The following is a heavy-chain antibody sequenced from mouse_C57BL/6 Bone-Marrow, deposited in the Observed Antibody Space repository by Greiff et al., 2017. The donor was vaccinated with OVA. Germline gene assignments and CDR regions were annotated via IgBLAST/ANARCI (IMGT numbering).Heavy chain of an antibody. J-gene: IGHJ2*01. D-gene: IGHD1-1*01. CDR1: GYTFTSYW. CDR2: IYPSDSET. V-gene: IGHV1-61*01. Sequence: QVQLQQPGAELVRPGSSVKLSCKASGYTFTSYWMDWVKQRPGQGLEWIGNIYPSDSETHYNQKFKDKATLTVDKSSSTAYMQLSSLTSEDSAVYYCARPYGSSYSYFDYWGQGTTLTVSS. CDR3: ARPYGSSYSYFDY.